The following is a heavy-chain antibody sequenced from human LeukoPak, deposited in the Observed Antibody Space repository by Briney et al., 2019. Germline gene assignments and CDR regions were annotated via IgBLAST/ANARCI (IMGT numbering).Heavy chain of an antibody. CDR3: ARYSYGYQPSFDY. J-gene: IGHJ4*02. Sequence: PGGSLRLSCAASGFTFSDYYMSWIRQAPGKGLEWVSYISSSGSTIYYADSVKGRFTISRGNAKNSLYLQMNSLRAEVTAVYYCARYSYGYQPSFDYWGQGTLVTVSS. CDR2: ISSSGSTI. CDR1: GFTFSDYY. D-gene: IGHD5-18*01. V-gene: IGHV3-11*04.